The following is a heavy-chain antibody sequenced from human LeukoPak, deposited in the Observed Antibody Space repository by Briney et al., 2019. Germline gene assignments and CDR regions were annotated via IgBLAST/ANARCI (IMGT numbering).Heavy chain of an antibody. J-gene: IGHJ4*02. CDR1: VGTFSSYA. CDR3: ATYYYDSSGYLLFDFDY. D-gene: IGHD3-22*01. V-gene: IGHV1-69*13. Sequence: ASVKVSCKASVGTFSSYAISWVRQAPGQGLEWMGGIIPIFGTANYAQKFQGRVTITADESTSTAYMELSSLRSEDTAVYYCATYYYDSSGYLLFDFDYWGQGTLVTVSS. CDR2: IIPIFGTA.